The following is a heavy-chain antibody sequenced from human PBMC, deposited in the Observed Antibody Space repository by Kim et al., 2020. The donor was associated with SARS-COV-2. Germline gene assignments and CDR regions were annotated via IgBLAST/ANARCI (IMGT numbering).Heavy chain of an antibody. V-gene: IGHV4-39*01. J-gene: IGHJ6*01. CDR2: ITYSGTT. CDR3: ARHEDLDYYGVDV. Sequence: SETLSLTCTVSGASIRATTHYWGWIRRPTGRGLEWIGSITYSGTTYYNPSLESRVTISVDTSKNQFSLKVNSVTAADTAMYYCARHEDLDYYGVDVWGQGTKVTV. CDR1: GASIRATTHY. D-gene: IGHD2-15*01.